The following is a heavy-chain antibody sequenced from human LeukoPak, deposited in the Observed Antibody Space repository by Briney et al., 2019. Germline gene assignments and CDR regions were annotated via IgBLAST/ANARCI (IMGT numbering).Heavy chain of an antibody. CDR3: AGDAPYSGYDERAFDI. V-gene: IGHV4-59*01. CDR1: GGSISSYY. Sequence: SETLSLTCTVSGGSISSYYWSWIRQPPGKGLEWIGYIYYSGSTNYNPSLKSRVTISVDTSKNQFSLRLSSVTAADTAVYYCAGDAPYSGYDERAFDIWGQGTMVTVSS. J-gene: IGHJ3*02. CDR2: IYYSGST. D-gene: IGHD5-12*01.